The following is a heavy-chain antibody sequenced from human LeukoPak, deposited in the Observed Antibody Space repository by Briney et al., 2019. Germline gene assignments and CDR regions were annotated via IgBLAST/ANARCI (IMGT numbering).Heavy chain of an antibody. D-gene: IGHD6-6*01. CDR2: IYGGGGT. CDR3: ARGKSSSSFAFDI. Sequence: GGSLRLSCAASGFTVSSNSTNWVRQAPGKGLEWVSAIYGGGGTFYSDSVEERFSISRDNSKTTLFLHMNSLRADDTAVYYCARGKSSSSFAFDIWGQGTMVTVSS. J-gene: IGHJ3*02. V-gene: IGHV3-53*01. CDR1: GFTVSSNS.